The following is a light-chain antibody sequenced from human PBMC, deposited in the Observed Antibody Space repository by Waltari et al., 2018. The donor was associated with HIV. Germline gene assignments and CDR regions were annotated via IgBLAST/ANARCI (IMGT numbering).Light chain of an antibody. CDR3: QQLNSYPLT. Sequence: DIQMTQSPANLSASVGDKVTITCRASQNIGDWLAWYQHKPRQAPKLLIYTSSTLHAGVPSRFSGSVSGTEFTRTISSLQPEDFATYSCQQLNSYPLTFGGGTKVEIK. J-gene: IGKJ4*01. CDR1: QNIGDW. V-gene: IGKV1-5*03. CDR2: TSS.